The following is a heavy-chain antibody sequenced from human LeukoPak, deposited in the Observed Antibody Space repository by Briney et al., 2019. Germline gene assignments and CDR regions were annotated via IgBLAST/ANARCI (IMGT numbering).Heavy chain of an antibody. CDR3: AREGAKWFGEGDDAFDI. Sequence: PGGSLRLSCAASGFTFSSYGMHWVRQAPGKGLEWVAVIWYDGSNKYYADSVKGRFTISRDNSKNTLYLQMNSLRAEDTAVYYCAREGAKWFGEGDDAFDIWGQGTMVTVSS. CDR1: GFTFSSYG. J-gene: IGHJ3*02. D-gene: IGHD3-10*01. CDR2: IWYDGSNK. V-gene: IGHV3-30*19.